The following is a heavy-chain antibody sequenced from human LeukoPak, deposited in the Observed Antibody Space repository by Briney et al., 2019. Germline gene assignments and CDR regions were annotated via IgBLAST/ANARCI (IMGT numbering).Heavy chain of an antibody. J-gene: IGHJ6*02. V-gene: IGHV3-53*01. Sequence: AASGFTVSSNYMSWVRQAPGKGLEWVSVIYSGGSTYYADSVKGRFTISRDNSKNTLYLQMNSLRAEDTAVYYCARDLRSIAAAGWDYYYGMDVWGQGTTVTVSS. D-gene: IGHD6-13*01. CDR1: GFTVSSNY. CDR3: ARDLRSIAAAGWDYYYGMDV. CDR2: IYSGGST.